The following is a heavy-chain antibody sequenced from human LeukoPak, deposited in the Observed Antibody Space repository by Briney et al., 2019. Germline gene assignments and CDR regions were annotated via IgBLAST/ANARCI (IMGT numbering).Heavy chain of an antibody. V-gene: IGHV3-30-3*01. J-gene: IGHJ5*02. D-gene: IGHD7-27*01. CDR1: GFTLSSYA. Sequence: GGSLRLSCAASGFTLSSYAMHWVRQAPGKGLEWVAVISYDGSNKYYADSVKGRFTISRDNAKNSLYLQMNSLRAEDTAVYYCARDLRLGIPWGQGTLVTVSS. CDR3: ARDLRLGIP. CDR2: ISYDGSNK.